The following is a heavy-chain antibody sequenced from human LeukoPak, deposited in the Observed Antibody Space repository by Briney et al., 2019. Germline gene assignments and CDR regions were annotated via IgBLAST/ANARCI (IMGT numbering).Heavy chain of an antibody. J-gene: IGHJ5*02. Sequence: SESLSLTCIEPGGSIRSYYWSWIWPPPGKRLEWIGDIYYSGSTTDNPTRKCRVPISVYTSKNQFSLKLSSVAAAATAVYSCARRRSGWFVPWGQGTLVTVSS. CDR2: IYYSGST. CDR1: GGSIRSYY. V-gene: IGHV4-59*08. CDR3: ARRRSGWFVP. D-gene: IGHD3-10*01.